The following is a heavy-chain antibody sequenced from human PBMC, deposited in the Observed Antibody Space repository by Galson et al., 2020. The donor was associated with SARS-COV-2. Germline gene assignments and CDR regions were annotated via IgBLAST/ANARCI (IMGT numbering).Heavy chain of an antibody. V-gene: IGHV4-34*01. CDR3: ARVVVWFGELLPDY. CDR1: GGSFSGYY. D-gene: IGHD3-10*01. J-gene: IGHJ4*02. Sequence: SQASETLSLTCAVYGGSFSGYYWSWIRQPPGKGLEWIGEINHSGSTNYNPSLKSRVTISVDTSKNQFSLKLSSVTAADTAVYYCARVVVWFGELLPDYWGQGTLVTVSS. CDR2: INHSGST.